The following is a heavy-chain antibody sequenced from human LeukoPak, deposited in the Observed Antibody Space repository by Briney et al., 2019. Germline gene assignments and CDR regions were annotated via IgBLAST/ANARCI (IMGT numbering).Heavy chain of an antibody. J-gene: IGHJ4*02. CDR3: ATYRTGYFYFDY. CDR1: GFTFSNAW. CDR2: IKSKTDGGTT. D-gene: IGHD3-9*01. Sequence: PGGSLRLSCAASGFTFSNAWMSWVSQAPGKGLEWVGRIKSKTDGGTTEYAAPVKGRFTISRDDSKNTLYLQMNSLETDDTAVYYCATYRTGYFYFDYWGPGTLVTVSS. V-gene: IGHV3-15*01.